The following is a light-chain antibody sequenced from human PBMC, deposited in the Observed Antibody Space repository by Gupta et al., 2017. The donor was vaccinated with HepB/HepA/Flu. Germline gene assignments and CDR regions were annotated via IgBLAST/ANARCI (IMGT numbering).Light chain of an antibody. CDR1: SSNIGAGYD. CDR2: GNS. V-gene: IGLV1-40*01. CDR3: QSYDSSLSGSV. Sequence: QSVLTQPPSVSGAPGQRLTISCTGSSSNIGAGYDVHWYQQLPGTAPKLLIYGNSNRPSGVPDRFSGSKSGTSASLAITGLQAEEEADYYCQSYDSSLSGSVFGGGTKLTVL. J-gene: IGLJ2*01.